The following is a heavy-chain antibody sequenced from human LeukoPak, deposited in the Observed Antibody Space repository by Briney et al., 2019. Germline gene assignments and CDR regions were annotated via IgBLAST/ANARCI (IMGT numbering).Heavy chain of an antibody. J-gene: IGHJ4*02. CDR2: IIPIFGTA. V-gene: IGHV1-69*13. CDR1: GGTFSSYA. CDR3: AARGYSYGYFDY. Sequence: SVKVSCKASGGTFSSYAINWVRQAPGQGLEWMGGIIPIFGTANYAQKFQGRDTITADESTSTAYMELSSLRSEDTAVYYCAARGYSYGYFDYWGQGTLVTVSS. D-gene: IGHD5-18*01.